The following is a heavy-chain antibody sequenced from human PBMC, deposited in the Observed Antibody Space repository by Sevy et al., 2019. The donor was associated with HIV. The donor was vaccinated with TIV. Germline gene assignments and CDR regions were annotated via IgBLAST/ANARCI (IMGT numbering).Heavy chain of an antibody. CDR3: ARAPSIAVAGYYGMDV. D-gene: IGHD6-19*01. Sequence: GGSLRLSCAASGFTFSSYDMHWVRQGTGKGLEWVSAIGTAGDTYYPGSVKGRFTISRENAKNSLYLQMNSLRAEDTAVYFCARAPSIAVAGYYGMDVWGQGTTVTVSS. CDR2: IGTAGDT. V-gene: IGHV3-13*01. J-gene: IGHJ6*02. CDR1: GFTFSSYD.